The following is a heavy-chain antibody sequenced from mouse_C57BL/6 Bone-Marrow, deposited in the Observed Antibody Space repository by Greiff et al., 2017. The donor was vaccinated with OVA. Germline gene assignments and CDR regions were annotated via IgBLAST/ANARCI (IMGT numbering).Heavy chain of an antibody. CDR1: GYTFPSYG. CDR3: ASSYYAMDY. Sequence: QVQLKASGAELARPGASVKLSCKASGYTFPSYGLSWVKQRTGQGLEWLGEIYPRSGNTSYNEKFKGKATLTADKSSSTAYMELRSLTSEDSAVYFCASSYYAMDYWGQGTSVTVSS. CDR2: IYPRSGNT. V-gene: IGHV1-81*01. J-gene: IGHJ4*01.